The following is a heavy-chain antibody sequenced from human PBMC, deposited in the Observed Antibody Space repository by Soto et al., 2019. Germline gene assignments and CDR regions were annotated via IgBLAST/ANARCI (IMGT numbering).Heavy chain of an antibody. CDR1: GYTFTRYT. D-gene: IGHD2-15*01. CDR2: INPDNGNT. J-gene: IGHJ5*02. Sequence: QVQLVQSGAEVKKPGASVKISCKASGYTFTRYTMNWVRQAPGQRLEWMGWINPDNGNTNSSQKFQDRVIITRDTSASTAYRDLSSLRSEDTAVYYCARGIATGQLDPWGQGTLVTFSS. CDR3: ARGIATGQLDP. V-gene: IGHV1-3*01.